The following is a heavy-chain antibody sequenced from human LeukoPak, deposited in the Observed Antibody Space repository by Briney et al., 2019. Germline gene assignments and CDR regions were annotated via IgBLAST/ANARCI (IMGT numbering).Heavy chain of an antibody. D-gene: IGHD2-2*01. J-gene: IGHJ6*04. CDR2: ISGSGSYT. Sequence: GGSLRLSCAASGFTFSDYYMTWIRQAPGKGLEWVSYISGSGSYTNYADSVKGRFTISRDNAKNSLFLQMNSLRAEDTAVCYCATETRYCTSTSCSYYYGMDVWGKGTTVTVSS. V-gene: IGHV3-11*06. CDR1: GFTFSDYY. CDR3: ATETRYCTSTSCSYYYGMDV.